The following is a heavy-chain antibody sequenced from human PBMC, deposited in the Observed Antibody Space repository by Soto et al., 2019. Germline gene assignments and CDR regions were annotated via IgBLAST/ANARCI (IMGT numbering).Heavy chain of an antibody. Sequence: QVQLVQSGDEVKKPGSSVKVSCKASGGTFSSYAISWVRQAPGQGLEWMGGIITIFGTANYAQKFQGRVTITAEKSTSTAYRELSRLRSEDTAVYYCARELFYSSSWYGRFHPWGQGSMVTV. V-gene: IGHV1-69*06. CDR1: GGTFSSYA. CDR3: ARELFYSSSWYGRFHP. D-gene: IGHD6-13*01. CDR2: IITIFGTA. J-gene: IGHJ5*02.